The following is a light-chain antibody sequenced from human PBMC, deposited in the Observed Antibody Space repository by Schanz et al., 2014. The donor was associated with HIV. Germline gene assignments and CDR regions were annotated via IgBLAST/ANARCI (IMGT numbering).Light chain of an antibody. Sequence: QAVLTQPASVSGSPGQSITISCTGTSRNVGGFKYLPRYQQHPGQAPQPMIYEVRNRPSGVSNRFSGSKSGDTAFLTISGLQAEDEADYYCNSYASSVSWVFGGGTKLTVL. CDR1: SRNVGGFKY. CDR2: EVR. V-gene: IGLV2-14*03. CDR3: NSYASSVSWV. J-gene: IGLJ3*02.